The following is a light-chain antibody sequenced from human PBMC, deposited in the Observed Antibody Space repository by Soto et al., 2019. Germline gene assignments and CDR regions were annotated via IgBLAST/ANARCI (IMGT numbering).Light chain of an antibody. CDR3: HVWDSSSGHYI. CDR1: NIGRKS. CDR2: DDS. Sequence: SYELTQPPSVSVAPGQTARISCGGNNIGRKSVHWYQQKPGRAPVVVVYDDSDRRSGIPERFSGANTGDTATLTISRVEAGDEADDYCHVWDSSSGHYIFGTGTKVTVL. J-gene: IGLJ1*01. V-gene: IGLV3-21*02.